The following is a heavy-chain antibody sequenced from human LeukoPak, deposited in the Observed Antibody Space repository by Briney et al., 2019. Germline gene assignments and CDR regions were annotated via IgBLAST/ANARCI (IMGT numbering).Heavy chain of an antibody. Sequence: GASVKVSCKASGYTFTDYFIHWVRQAPGPGLEWMGWINPNSGATNYAQNFPGRVTMTRDTSITTAYMDLSSLRSDDTAVYYCVRDPIHNSSPSAPGTDGFDPWGQGTLVTVSS. CDR3: VRDPIHNSSPSAPGTDGFDP. J-gene: IGHJ5*02. D-gene: IGHD6-13*01. V-gene: IGHV1-2*02. CDR2: INPNSGAT. CDR1: GYTFTDYF.